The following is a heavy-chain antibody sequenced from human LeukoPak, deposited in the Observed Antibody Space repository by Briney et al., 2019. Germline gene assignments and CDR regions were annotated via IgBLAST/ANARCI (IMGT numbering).Heavy chain of an antibody. J-gene: IGHJ4*02. V-gene: IGHV3-21*01. CDR3: ASRGTGGPTYYFDY. CDR2: ISSRSTYI. CDR1: GFTFDDYG. D-gene: IGHD3/OR15-3a*01. Sequence: PGGSLRLSCAASGFTFDDYGMSWVRQAPGKGLEWVSSISSRSTYIFYADSVKGRFTISRDNAKNSLYLQMNSLRAEDTAVYYCASRGTGGPTYYFDYWGQGTLVTVSS.